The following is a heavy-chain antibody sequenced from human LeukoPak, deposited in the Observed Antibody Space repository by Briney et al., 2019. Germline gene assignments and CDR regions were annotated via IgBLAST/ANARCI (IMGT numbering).Heavy chain of an antibody. V-gene: IGHV1-2*02. Sequence: GASVKVSCKASGYTFTGYYMHWVRQAPGQGLEWMGWINPNSGGTNYAQKFQGRVTMTRDTSISTAYMELSRLRSDDTAVYYCARGSTRDSSGYHYRDAFDIWGQGTMVTVSS. CDR1: GYTFTGYY. CDR2: INPNSGGT. D-gene: IGHD3-22*01. CDR3: ARGSTRDSSGYHYRDAFDI. J-gene: IGHJ3*02.